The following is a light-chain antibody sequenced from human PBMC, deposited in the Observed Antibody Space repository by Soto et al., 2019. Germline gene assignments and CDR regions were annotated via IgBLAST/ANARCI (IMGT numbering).Light chain of an antibody. V-gene: IGLV2-14*01. CDR2: EVT. CDR3: SSYTSGSTLV. CDR1: SSDVGAYNY. J-gene: IGLJ3*02. Sequence: QSALTQPASVSGSPGQSITISCTGTSSDVGAYNYVSWYRQYPGNAPRLMIYEVTYRPSGISNRFSGSKSGNTASLTISGLQAEDEADYYCSSYTSGSTLVFGGGTQLTVL.